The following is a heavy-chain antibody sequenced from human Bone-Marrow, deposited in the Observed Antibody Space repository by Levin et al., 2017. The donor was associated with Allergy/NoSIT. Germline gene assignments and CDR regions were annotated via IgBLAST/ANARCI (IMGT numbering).Heavy chain of an antibody. CDR2: ISYDGSNK. CDR3: AKDVAARYYGSGSYSWIDY. D-gene: IGHD3-10*01. Sequence: GGSLRLSCAASGFTFSSYGMHWVRQAPGKGLEWVAVISYDGSNKYYADSVKGRFTISRDNSKNTLYLQMNSLRAEDTAVYYCAKDVAARYYGSGSYSWIDYWGQGTLVTVSS. V-gene: IGHV3-30*18. CDR1: GFTFSSYG. J-gene: IGHJ4*02.